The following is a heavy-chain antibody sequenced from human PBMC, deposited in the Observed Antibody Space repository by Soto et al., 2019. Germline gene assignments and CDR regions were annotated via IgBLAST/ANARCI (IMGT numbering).Heavy chain of an antibody. J-gene: IGHJ4*02. D-gene: IGHD6-19*01. V-gene: IGHV4-34*01. CDR1: GGSFSGYY. Sequence: SETLSLTCAVYGGSFSGYYWSWIRQPPGKGLEWIGEINHSGSTNYNPSLKSRVTISVDTSKNQFSLKLSSVTAADTAVYYCARAGYSSDWYAFDYWGQGTLVTVS. CDR2: INHSGST. CDR3: ARAGYSSDWYAFDY.